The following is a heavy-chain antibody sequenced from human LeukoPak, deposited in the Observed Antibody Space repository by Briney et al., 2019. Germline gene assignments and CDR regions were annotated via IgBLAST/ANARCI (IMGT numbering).Heavy chain of an antibody. CDR2: MYYSGST. CDR3: VRRMVGAIRPFDY. CDR1: GGSISSGDYY. V-gene: IGHV4-30-4*01. Sequence: PSETLSLTCTVSGGSISSGDYYWSWIRQPPGKGLEWIGYMYYSGSTYYNPSLKSRVTISVDTSKNQFSLKLSSVTAADTAVYYCVRRMVGAIRPFDYWGQGTLVTVSS. J-gene: IGHJ4*02. D-gene: IGHD1-26*01.